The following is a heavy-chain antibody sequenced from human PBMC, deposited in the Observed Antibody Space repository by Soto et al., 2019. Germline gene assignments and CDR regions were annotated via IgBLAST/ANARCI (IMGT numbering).Heavy chain of an antibody. CDR3: ARGDSGSYSGLRAFYF. CDR1: GGSLSSGAYY. J-gene: IGHJ4*02. V-gene: IGHV4-31*03. Sequence: PSETLSLTCTVSGGSLSSGAYYWSWIRQHPEKGLEWIGYIYYSGSTYYNPSLKSRVTISVDTSKKQFSLELSSVTAADTAVYYCARGDSGSYSGLRAFYFWGQGSLVTVSS. CDR2: IYYSGST. D-gene: IGHD1-26*01.